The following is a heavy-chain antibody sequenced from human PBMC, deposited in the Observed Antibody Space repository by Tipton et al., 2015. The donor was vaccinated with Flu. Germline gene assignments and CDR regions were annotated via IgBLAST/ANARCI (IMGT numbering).Heavy chain of an antibody. V-gene: IGHV3-48*04. Sequence: SLRLSCAASGFSFSGYSMNWVRQAPGKGLEWVSYMSSSSSLIYYADSVKGRFTISRDNAKNSLYLQMHNLRAEDTAVYYCARDRGAAPGAYFFDYWGQGALVTVSS. CDR1: GFSFSGYS. J-gene: IGHJ4*02. CDR3: ARDRGAAPGAYFFDY. CDR2: MSSSSSLI. D-gene: IGHD6-13*01.